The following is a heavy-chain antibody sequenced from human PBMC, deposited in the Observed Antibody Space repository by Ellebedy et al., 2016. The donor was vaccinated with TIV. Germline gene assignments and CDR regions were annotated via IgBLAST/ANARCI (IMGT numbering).Heavy chain of an antibody. J-gene: IGHJ5*02. D-gene: IGHD2-2*01. V-gene: IGHV3-23*01. CDR2: ISGSGLST. Sequence: GESLKISCAASGFSFRSYWMSWVRQAPGKGLEWVSHISGSGLSTYYADSVKGRFTISRDNSKNTVYLQMSSLRAEDTALYYCAKGRLVPFEGWFDPWGQGTLVTVSS. CDR1: GFSFRSYW. CDR3: AKGRLVPFEGWFDP.